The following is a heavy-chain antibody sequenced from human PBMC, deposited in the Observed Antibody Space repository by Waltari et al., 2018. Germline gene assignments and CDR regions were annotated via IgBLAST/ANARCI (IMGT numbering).Heavy chain of an antibody. CDR1: GGTFSSYA. J-gene: IGHJ3*02. CDR3: ASSLAVCGVVIVENDAFDI. D-gene: IGHD3-3*01. CDR2: IIPIFGTA. Sequence: QVQLVQSGAEVKKPGSSVKVSCKASGGTFSSYAISWVRQAPGQGPEWMGRIIPIFGTANYAQKIKGRATITADKSTGTAYMELSSLRSEYTAVYYCASSLAVCGVVIVENDAFDIWGQGTMVTVSS. V-gene: IGHV1-69*08.